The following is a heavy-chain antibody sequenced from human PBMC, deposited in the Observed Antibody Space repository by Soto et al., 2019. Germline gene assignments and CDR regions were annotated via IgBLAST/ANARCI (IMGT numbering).Heavy chain of an antibody. V-gene: IGHV4-39*01. CDR2: TYYSANT. CDR3: ARQRRDSSVWYVAHYYYYVDV. Sequence: QLQLQESGPGLVKPSETLSLTCTVSGCSISSSRYYWGLIRQSPGKGLEWIGTTYYSANTYYNQSRKRRDYLHVDTSKNHFSLRLSSLASEETAVYFCARQRRDSSVWYVAHYYYYVDVWGKGTTVTVSS. D-gene: IGHD6-19*01. CDR1: GCSISSSRYY. J-gene: IGHJ6*03.